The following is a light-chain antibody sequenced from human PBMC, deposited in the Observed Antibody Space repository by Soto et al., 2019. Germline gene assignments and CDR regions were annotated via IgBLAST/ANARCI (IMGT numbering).Light chain of an antibody. Sequence: QSVLTQPASVSGSPGQSITISCTGTSSDVGGYNYVSWYQQHPGKAPKLMISAVTRRSSGVSDRFSGSKSGTSASLAITGHQAEDEADYYCQSYDSSLSGSYVFGTGTKLTVL. CDR1: SSDVGGYNY. V-gene: IGLV2-14*01. CDR3: QSYDSSLSGSYV. CDR2: AVT. J-gene: IGLJ1*01.